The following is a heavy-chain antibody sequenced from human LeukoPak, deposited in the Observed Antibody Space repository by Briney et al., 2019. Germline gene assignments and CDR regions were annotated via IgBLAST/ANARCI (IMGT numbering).Heavy chain of an antibody. D-gene: IGHD1-26*01. V-gene: IGHV3-7*01. Sequence: GGSLRLSCGASGFTFRIYWMRWIRQAPESEREWVADINQDGSEEYYLQSVQGRFTVSRDNAQNAVFLQMTYLRADDTAVYYCARWKMELERNAFDFWGQGTVVTVSS. J-gene: IGHJ3*01. CDR3: ARWKMELERNAFDF. CDR2: INQDGSEE. CDR1: GFTFRIYW.